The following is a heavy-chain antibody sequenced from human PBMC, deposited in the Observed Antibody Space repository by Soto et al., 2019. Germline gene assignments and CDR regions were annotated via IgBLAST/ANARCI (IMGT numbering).Heavy chain of an antibody. V-gene: IGHV4-34*01. J-gene: IGHJ5*02. D-gene: IGHD1-26*01. CDR2: INHSGST. CDR1: GGSFSGYY. CDR3: ARGLGGSYLSWFDP. Sequence: PSETLSLTCAVYGGSFSGYYWSWIRQPPGKGLEWIGEINHSGSTNYNPSLKSRVTISVDTSKNQFSLKLSSVTAADTAVYYCARGLGGSYLSWFDPWGRGTLVTVSS.